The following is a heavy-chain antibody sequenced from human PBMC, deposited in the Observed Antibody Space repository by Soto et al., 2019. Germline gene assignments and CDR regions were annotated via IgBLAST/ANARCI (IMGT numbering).Heavy chain of an antibody. Sequence: GASVKVSCAASGYTLTSYGICWARKAPGQGLEWMGWISAYNGNTNYAQKLQGRVTMTTDTSTRTAYMELRSLRSDDTAVYYCARVRVGATNDSYYRMYACGKPSKVTV. J-gene: IGHJ6*04. D-gene: IGHD1-26*01. V-gene: IGHV1-18*01. CDR3: ARVRVGATNDSYYRMYA. CDR2: ISAYNGNT. CDR1: GYTLTSYG.